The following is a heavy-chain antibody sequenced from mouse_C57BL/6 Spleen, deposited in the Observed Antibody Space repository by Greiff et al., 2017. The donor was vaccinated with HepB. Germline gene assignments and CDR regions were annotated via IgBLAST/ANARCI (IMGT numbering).Heavy chain of an antibody. D-gene: IGHD1-1*02. Sequence: VQLQQSGPELVKPGASVKISCKASGYTFTDYYMNWVKQSHGKSLEWIGDINPNNGGTSYNQKFKGKATLTVDKSSSTAYMELRSLTSEDSAVYYCAVYGLGFAYWGQGTLATVSA. J-gene: IGHJ3*01. CDR1: GYTFTDYY. V-gene: IGHV1-26*01. CDR2: INPNNGGT. CDR3: AVYGLGFAY.